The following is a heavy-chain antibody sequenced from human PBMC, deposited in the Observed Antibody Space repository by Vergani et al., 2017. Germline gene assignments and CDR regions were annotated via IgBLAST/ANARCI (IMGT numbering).Heavy chain of an antibody. J-gene: IGHJ5*02. CDR2: IYYSGST. CDR1: GGSISSGDYY. V-gene: IGHV4-30-4*08. Sequence: QVQLQESGPGLVKPSQTLSLTCTVSGGSISSGDYYWSWIRQPPGKGLEWIGYIYYSGSTNYNPSLKSRVTISVDTSKNQFSLKLSSVTAADTAVYYCARFGYSSSWYPNWFDPWGQGTLVTVSS. D-gene: IGHD6-13*01. CDR3: ARFGYSSSWYPNWFDP.